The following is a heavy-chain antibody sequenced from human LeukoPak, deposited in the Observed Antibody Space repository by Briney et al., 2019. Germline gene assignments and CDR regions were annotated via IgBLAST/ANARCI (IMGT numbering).Heavy chain of an antibody. Sequence: ASVTVSCTASGYTFTGYYMHWVRQAPGQGLEWMGWINPNSGGTNYAQKFQGRVTMTRDTSISTAYMELSRLRSDDTAVYYCAGHSDILTGYCLDYWGQGTLVTVSS. CDR2: INPNSGGT. CDR3: AGHSDILTGYCLDY. J-gene: IGHJ4*02. CDR1: GYTFTGYY. V-gene: IGHV1-2*02. D-gene: IGHD3-9*01.